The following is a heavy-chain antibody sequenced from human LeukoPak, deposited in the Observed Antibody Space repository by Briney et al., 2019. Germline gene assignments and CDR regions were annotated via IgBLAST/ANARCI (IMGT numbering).Heavy chain of an antibody. CDR2: IIPIFGTA. Sequence: SVKVSCKASGGTFSSYAISWVRQAPGQGLEWMGGIIPIFGTANYAQKFQGRVAITADESTSTAYMELRSLRSEDTAVYYCARPTTYYYDISGYYPFDYWGQGTLVTVSS. J-gene: IGHJ4*02. CDR3: ARPTTYYYDISGYYPFDY. V-gene: IGHV1-69*13. D-gene: IGHD3-22*01. CDR1: GGTFSSYA.